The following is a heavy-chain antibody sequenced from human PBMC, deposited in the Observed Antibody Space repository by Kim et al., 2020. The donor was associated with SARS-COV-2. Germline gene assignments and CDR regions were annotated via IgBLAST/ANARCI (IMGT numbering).Heavy chain of an antibody. CDR3: ARSNAAAWDYGLDV. Sequence: YAQKFQGRVTMTRDTSISTAYMEVNRLRSDDTAMFFCARSNAAAWDYGLDVWGQGTMVTVSS. J-gene: IGHJ6*02. D-gene: IGHD4-4*01. V-gene: IGHV1-2*02.